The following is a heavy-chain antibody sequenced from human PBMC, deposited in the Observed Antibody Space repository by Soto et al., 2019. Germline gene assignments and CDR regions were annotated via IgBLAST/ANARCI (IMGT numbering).Heavy chain of an antibody. J-gene: IGHJ4*02. Sequence: EMQLVESGGGLVQPGRSLRLSCAASGFTFGDYAMHWVRQVPGKGLECVSGISGNSGSIGYADSVKGRFTTSRDNAKNSQYLETNNLRAEETVFCYCVWEWGHDLWNGYFNFWGQGTPVTVSS. CDR3: VWEWGHDLWNGYFNF. CDR2: ISGNSGSI. CDR1: GFTFGDYA. V-gene: IGHV3-9*01. D-gene: IGHD3-3*01.